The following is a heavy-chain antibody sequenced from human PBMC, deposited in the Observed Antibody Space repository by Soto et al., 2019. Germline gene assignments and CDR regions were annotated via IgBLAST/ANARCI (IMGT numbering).Heavy chain of an antibody. V-gene: IGHV3-30*18. CDR3: TKRRNVLRFLEWSSGMEV. J-gene: IGHJ6*02. CDR1: GFTFSNYG. CDR2: ISDDGSNK. D-gene: IGHD3-3*01. Sequence: GGSLRLSCAASGFTFSNYGMHWVRQAPGKGLEWVAFISDDGSNKYYADSMKGRFTMSRDNSKSTLYLQMSSLRVEDTAVYYCTKRRNVLRFLEWSSGMEVWGQGTTVTVSS.